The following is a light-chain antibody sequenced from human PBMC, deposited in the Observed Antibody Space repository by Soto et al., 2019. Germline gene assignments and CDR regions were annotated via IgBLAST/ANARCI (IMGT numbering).Light chain of an antibody. CDR2: DAS. Sequence: EIVLTQSPATLSLSPGERATLSCRASQSVSSYLAWYQQKPGQAPRLLIYDASSRATGIPARFSGSGSETEFTLTISSLQSEDFAVYYCQHYNNWPPWTFGQGTKVDIK. CDR3: QHYNNWPPWT. V-gene: IGKV3D-15*01. J-gene: IGKJ1*01. CDR1: QSVSSY.